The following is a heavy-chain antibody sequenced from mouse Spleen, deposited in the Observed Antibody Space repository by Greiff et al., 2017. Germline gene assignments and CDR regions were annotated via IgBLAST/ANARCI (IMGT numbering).Heavy chain of an antibody. J-gene: IGHJ2*01. CDR3: ARLPYYSNYDYFDY. CDR1: GFTFSSYT. D-gene: IGHD2-5*01. Sequence: EVQLVESGGGLVKPGGSLKLSCAASGFTFSSYTMSWVRQTPAKRLEWVATISSGGGNTYYPDSVKGRFTISRDNARNTLYLQMSSLRSEDTAMYYCARLPYYSNYDYFDYWGQGTTLTVSS. CDR2: ISSGGGNT. V-gene: IGHV5-9*04.